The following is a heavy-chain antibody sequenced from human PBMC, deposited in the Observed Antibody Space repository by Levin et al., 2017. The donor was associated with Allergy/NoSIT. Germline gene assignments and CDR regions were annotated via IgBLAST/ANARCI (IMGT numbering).Heavy chain of an antibody. Sequence: GESLKISCAASGFTFDDYGMSWVRQAPGKGLEWVSGINWNGGSTGYADSVKGRFTISRDNAKNSLYLQMNSLRAEDTALYYCARAAFEGIQLWTPVRFDYWGQGTLVTVSS. CDR3: ARAAFEGIQLWTPVRFDY. J-gene: IGHJ4*02. CDR1: GFTFDDYG. D-gene: IGHD5-18*01. CDR2: INWNGGST. V-gene: IGHV3-20*04.